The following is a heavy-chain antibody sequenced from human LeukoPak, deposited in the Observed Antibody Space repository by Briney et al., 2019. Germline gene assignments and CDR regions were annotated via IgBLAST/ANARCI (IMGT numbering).Heavy chain of an antibody. Sequence: TSETLSLTCTVSGGSISSYYWSWIRQPPGKGLEWIGYIYYSGSTNYNPSLKSRVTISVDTSKNQFSLKLSSVTAADTAVYYCARSGYCSSTSCGFLWGGFDPWGQGTLVTVSS. D-gene: IGHD2-2*03. CDR3: ARSGYCSSTSCGFLWGGFDP. CDR1: GGSISSYY. V-gene: IGHV4-59*01. CDR2: IYYSGST. J-gene: IGHJ5*02.